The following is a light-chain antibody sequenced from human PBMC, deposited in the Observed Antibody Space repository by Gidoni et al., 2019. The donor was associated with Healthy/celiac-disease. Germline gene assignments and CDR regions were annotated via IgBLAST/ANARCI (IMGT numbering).Light chain of an antibody. CDR2: AAS. Sequence: DIQITQSPSSLSASVGDRVTITCRASQSISSYLNWYHKKPGKAPKLLIYAASSLQSGVPSRFSGSGYGTDFNLNISRLKPEDFETYYCQQSYRTSITFGQGTRLEIK. CDR3: QQSYRTSIT. CDR1: QSISSY. V-gene: IGKV1-39*01. J-gene: IGKJ5*01.